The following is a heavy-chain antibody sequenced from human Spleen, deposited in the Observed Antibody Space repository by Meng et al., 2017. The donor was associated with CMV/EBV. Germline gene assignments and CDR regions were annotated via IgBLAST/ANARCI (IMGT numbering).Heavy chain of an antibody. D-gene: IGHD3-3*01. CDR2: ISGSSTYI. CDR1: RFTFSNFG. V-gene: IGHV3-21*01. J-gene: IGHJ6*02. CDR3: ARDDFWGGGHPFFYGLDV. Sequence: GGSLRLSCAASRFTFSNFGMHWVRQAPGKGLEWVSSISGSSTYIYYADSVKGRFTISRDNAKNSLYLQMNSLRAEDTAVYYCARDDFWGGGHPFFYGLDVWGQGTTVTVSS.